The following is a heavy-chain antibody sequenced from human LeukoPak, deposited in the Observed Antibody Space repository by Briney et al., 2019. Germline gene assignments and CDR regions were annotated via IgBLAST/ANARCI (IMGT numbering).Heavy chain of an antibody. J-gene: IGHJ4*02. V-gene: IGHV3-23*01. Sequence: GGSLRLSCATSGFTFVTYAIHWVRQAPGKGLEWVAGISGSGASTYYADSVKGRFTISRDNSKNTLYLQMNSLRAEDTAVYYCAKDRLGYSSGSFFDYWGQGTLVTVSS. CDR1: GFTFVTYA. CDR3: AKDRLGYSSGSFFDY. D-gene: IGHD6-19*01. CDR2: ISGSGAST.